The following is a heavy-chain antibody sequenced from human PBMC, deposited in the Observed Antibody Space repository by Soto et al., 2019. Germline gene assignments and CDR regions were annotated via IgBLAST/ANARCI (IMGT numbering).Heavy chain of an antibody. CDR1: GFTFSSYG. Sequence: PWGSLRLSCAASGFTFSSYGMHWVRQAPGKGLEWVAVISYDGSNKYYADSVKGRFTISRDNSKNTLYLQMNSLRAEDTAVYYCAKAGLWFGELLTYFDYWGQGTLVTVSS. J-gene: IGHJ4*02. CDR2: ISYDGSNK. V-gene: IGHV3-30*18. D-gene: IGHD3-10*01. CDR3: AKAGLWFGELLTYFDY.